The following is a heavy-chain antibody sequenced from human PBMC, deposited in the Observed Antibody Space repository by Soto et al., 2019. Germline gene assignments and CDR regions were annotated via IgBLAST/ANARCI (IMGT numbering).Heavy chain of an antibody. CDR2: IIPIFGTA. CDR3: ARDPTYDSSGRIGDY. J-gene: IGHJ4*02. V-gene: IGHV1-69*13. Sequence: PVKVPCKASGSTFSSYAIRWGRQPPGQGLEWMGGIIPIFGTANYAQKFQGRVTITADESTSTAYMELSSLRSEDTAVYYCARDPTYDSSGRIGDYWGQGTLVTVSS. CDR1: GSTFSSYA. D-gene: IGHD3-22*01.